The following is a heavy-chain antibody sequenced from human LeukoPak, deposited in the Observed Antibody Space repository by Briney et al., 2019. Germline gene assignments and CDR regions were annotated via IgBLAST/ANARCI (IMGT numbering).Heavy chain of an antibody. Sequence: SGTLSLTCTVSGGSISSGGYYWAWIRQPPGKGLEWIGYIFQSGSTYYNPSLKSRVTMSLDRSKNQFSLNLSSVTAADTAVYYCARGADSSSWFEWGQGTLVTVSS. CDR2: IFQSGST. V-gene: IGHV4-30-2*01. CDR1: GGSISSGGYY. D-gene: IGHD6-13*01. J-gene: IGHJ4*02. CDR3: ARGADSSSWFE.